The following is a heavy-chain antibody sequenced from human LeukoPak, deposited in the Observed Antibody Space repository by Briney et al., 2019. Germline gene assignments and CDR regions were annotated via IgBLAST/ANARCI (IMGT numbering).Heavy chain of an antibody. J-gene: IGHJ4*02. CDR1: GGTFSSYA. CDR3: ARPGRGGIYFFDF. D-gene: IGHD2-21*01. Sequence: GASVKVSCKASGGTFSSYAISWVRQAPGQGLEWMGWINTNTGNPMYAQGFTGRFVFSLDTSVSTAYLQISSLKAEDTAVYFCARPGRGGIYFFDFWGQGTLVTVSS. CDR2: INTNTGNP. V-gene: IGHV7-4-1*02.